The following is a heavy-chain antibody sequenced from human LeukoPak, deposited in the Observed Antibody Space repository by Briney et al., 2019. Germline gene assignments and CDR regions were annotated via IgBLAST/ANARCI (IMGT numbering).Heavy chain of an antibody. V-gene: IGHV4-59*08. Sequence: SETLSLTCTVSGDSISTYYWSWIRQPPGKGLEWIGYIRYSGSANYNPSLRSRVTISIDTSKNQFSLKLSSVTAADTAVYHCARLVYDSRGYYFDYWGQGTLVTASS. J-gene: IGHJ4*02. CDR1: GDSISTYY. CDR2: IRYSGSA. CDR3: ARLVYDSRGYYFDY. D-gene: IGHD3-22*01.